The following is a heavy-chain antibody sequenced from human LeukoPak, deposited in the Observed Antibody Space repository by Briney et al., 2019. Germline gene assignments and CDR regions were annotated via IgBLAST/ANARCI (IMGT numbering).Heavy chain of an antibody. V-gene: IGHV3-30*18. CDR3: AKDRGKYQLLVEFDY. CDR2: ISYDGSNK. D-gene: IGHD2-2*01. CDR1: GFTFSSYG. J-gene: IGHJ4*02. Sequence: QAGTSMLLCCAASGFTFSSYGMHWVRQAAGKGLGWVAVISYDGSNKYYADSVKGRFTISRDNSKNTLYLQMNSLRAEDTAVYYCAKDRGKYQLLVEFDYWGQGTLVTVSS.